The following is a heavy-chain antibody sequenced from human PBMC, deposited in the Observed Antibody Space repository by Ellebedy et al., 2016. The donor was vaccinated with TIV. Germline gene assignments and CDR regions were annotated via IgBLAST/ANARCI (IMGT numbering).Heavy chain of an antibody. CDR3: AKVGLRYFDWTSKGKGGAEYFQH. CDR2: ISGSGGST. D-gene: IGHD3-9*01. V-gene: IGHV3-23*01. J-gene: IGHJ1*01. CDR1: GFTFSSYA. Sequence: GESLKISXAASGFTFSSYAMSWVRQAPGKGLEWVSAISGSGGSTYYADSVKGRFTISRDNSKNTLYLQMNSLRAEDTAVYYCAKVGLRYFDWTSKGKGGAEYFQHWGQGTLVTVSS.